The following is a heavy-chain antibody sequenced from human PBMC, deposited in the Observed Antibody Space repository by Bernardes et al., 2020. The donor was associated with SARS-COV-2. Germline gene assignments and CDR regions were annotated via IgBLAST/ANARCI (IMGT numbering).Heavy chain of an antibody. CDR3: ATKTPTTGITGRGEMYNYYGMDV. Sequence: ASVKVSCKASGYTFTGYYMHWVRQAPGQGLEWVGWINPKSGGTNYAQKFQGRVTVTRDTSISTAYMELSRLTSDDTAVYYCATKTPTTGITGRGEMYNYYGMDVWGQGTTVTVSS. CDR1: GYTFTGYY. CDR2: INPKSGGT. V-gene: IGHV1-2*02. D-gene: IGHD3-10*01. J-gene: IGHJ6*02.